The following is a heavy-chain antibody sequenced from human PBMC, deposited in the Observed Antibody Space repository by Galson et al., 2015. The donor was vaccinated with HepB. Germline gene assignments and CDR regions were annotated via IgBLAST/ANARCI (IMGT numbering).Heavy chain of an antibody. V-gene: IGHV3-30*03. J-gene: IGHJ6*03. CDR3: ARDKSTGGFYYSSGSQRYHFYVDV. CDR1: GFSFSNYA. D-gene: IGHD3-10*01. CDR2: ISNDGGNS. Sequence: SLRLSCAASGFSFSNYAMHWVRQAPGKGLEWVSFISNDGGNSDYADSVKGRLTISRDNPKRSVYLQINRLRPEDTATYYCARDKSTGGFYYSSGSQRYHFYVDVWGKGTTVTVSS.